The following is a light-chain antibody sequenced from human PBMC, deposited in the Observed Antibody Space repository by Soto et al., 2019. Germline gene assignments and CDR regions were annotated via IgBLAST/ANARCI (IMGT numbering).Light chain of an antibody. V-gene: IGLV1-51*01. CDR1: SSNIGGNS. Sequence: QAVRTQPPSVSAGPGQKVTISCSGSSSNIGGNSVSWYHQLPGTAPKLLIYDDNKRPSGIPDRFSGSKSGTSATLGITGFQTGDEADYYCGSWDSSLSAYVFGTGTKVTL. CDR3: GSWDSSLSAYV. CDR2: DDN. J-gene: IGLJ1*01.